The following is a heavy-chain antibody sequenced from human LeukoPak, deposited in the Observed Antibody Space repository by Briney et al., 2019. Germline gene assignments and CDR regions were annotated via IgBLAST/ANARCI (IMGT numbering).Heavy chain of an antibody. CDR1: GGTFSSYA. V-gene: IGHV1-69*04. CDR3: ARDRGDTATGRAFDI. D-gene: IGHD5-18*01. Sequence: GASVKVSCKASGGTFSSYAISWVRQAPGQGLEWMGRIIPILGIANYAQKFQGRVTITADKSTSTAYMELSSLRSEDTAVYYCARDRGDTATGRAFDIWGQGTMVTVSS. CDR2: IIPILGIA. J-gene: IGHJ3*02.